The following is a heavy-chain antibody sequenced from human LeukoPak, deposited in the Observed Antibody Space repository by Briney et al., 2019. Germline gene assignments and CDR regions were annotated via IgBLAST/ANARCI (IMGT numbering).Heavy chain of an antibody. V-gene: IGHV1-24*01. D-gene: IGHD5-12*01. CDR1: GYTLTELS. CDR2: FDPEDGET. Sequence: ASVKVSCKVSGYTLTELSMHWVRQAPGKGLEWMGGFDPEDGETIYAQKFQGRVTMTEDTSTDTAYMELSSLRSEDTAVYYCATDLSGAVATGDWGQGTLVTVSS. J-gene: IGHJ4*02. CDR3: ATDLSGAVATGD.